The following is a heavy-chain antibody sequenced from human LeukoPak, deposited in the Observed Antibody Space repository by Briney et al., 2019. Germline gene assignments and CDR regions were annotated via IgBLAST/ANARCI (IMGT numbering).Heavy chain of an antibody. J-gene: IGHJ4*02. V-gene: IGHV1-69*01. Sequence: GASVKVSCKASGGTFSSYAISWVRQAPGQGLEWMGGIIPIFGTANYAQRFQGRVTITADESTSTAYMELSSLRSEDTAVYYCARESYGDQYYFDYWGQGTLVTVSS. CDR1: GGTFSSYA. D-gene: IGHD4-17*01. CDR2: IIPIFGTA. CDR3: ARESYGDQYYFDY.